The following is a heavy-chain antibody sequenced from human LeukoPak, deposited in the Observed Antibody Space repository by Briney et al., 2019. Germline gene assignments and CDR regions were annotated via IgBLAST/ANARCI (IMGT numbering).Heavy chain of an antibody. V-gene: IGHV4-59*01. CDR3: ARDRPGGSSFDY. D-gene: IGHD3-16*01. Sequence: SETLSLTCTVSGGSISSYYWSWIWQPPGKGLEWIGYIYYSGSTNYSPSLKSRVTISVDTSKNQFSLKLSSVTAADTAVYYCARDRPGGSSFDYWGQGTLVTVSS. CDR1: GGSISSYY. J-gene: IGHJ4*02. CDR2: IYYSGST.